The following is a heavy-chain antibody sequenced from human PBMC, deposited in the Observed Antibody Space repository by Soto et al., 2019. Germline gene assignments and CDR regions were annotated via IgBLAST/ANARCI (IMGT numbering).Heavy chain of an antibody. D-gene: IGHD1-1*01. J-gene: IGHJ6*01. V-gene: IGHV1-69*01. CDR1: GGTFSSYA. CDR2: IIPIFGTA. CDR3: AGDSGQSGNHHYYCGMDV. Sequence: QVQLVQSGAEVKKPGSSVKVSCKASGGTFSSYAISWVRQAPGQGLEWMGGIIPIFGTANYAQKLQGRVTITADEPTSTAYMELSSLRSEDTAVYHCAGDSGQSGNHHYYCGMDVWGRGTTVTVSS.